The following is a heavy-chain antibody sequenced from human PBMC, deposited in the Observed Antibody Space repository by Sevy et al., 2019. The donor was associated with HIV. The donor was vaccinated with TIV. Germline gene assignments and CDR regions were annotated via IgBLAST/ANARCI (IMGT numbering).Heavy chain of an antibody. J-gene: IGHJ4*02. Sequence: ASVKVSCKVSGYTLTELSMHWVRQAPGKGLEWMGGFEPQDDETIYAQKFQGRVTMTEDTSTDTAYMELSSLTSEDTAVYYCARDMLGYCSSTSCYAEGYFDYWGQGTLVTVSS. CDR1: GYTLTELS. D-gene: IGHD2-2*01. V-gene: IGHV1-24*01. CDR3: ARDMLGYCSSTSCYAEGYFDY. CDR2: FEPQDDET.